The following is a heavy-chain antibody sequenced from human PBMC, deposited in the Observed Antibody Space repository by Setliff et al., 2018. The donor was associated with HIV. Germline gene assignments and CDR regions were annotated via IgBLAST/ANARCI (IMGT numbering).Heavy chain of an antibody. V-gene: IGHV4-59*08. CDR2: IYNSAST. Sequence: PSETLSLTCTVSGDSISTDYWTWIRQPPGKGLEWIGYIYNSASTNYNPSLKSRVTISVDTSKNQFSLKLSSVTAADTAVYYCARHSPSDYWGQGTLVTSPQ. J-gene: IGHJ4*02. CDR3: ARHSPSDY. CDR1: GDSISTDY.